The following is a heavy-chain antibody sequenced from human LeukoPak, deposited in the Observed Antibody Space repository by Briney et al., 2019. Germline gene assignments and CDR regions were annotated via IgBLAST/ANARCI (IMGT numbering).Heavy chain of an antibody. Sequence: SETLSLTCAVYGGSFSGCYWSWIRQPPGKGLEWIGEINHSGSTNYNPSLKSRVTISVDTSKNQFSLKLSSVTAADTAVYYCARGPRFYYYGMDVWGQGTTVTVSS. CDR2: INHSGST. V-gene: IGHV4-34*01. CDR1: GGSFSGCY. CDR3: ARGPRFYYYGMDV. J-gene: IGHJ6*02.